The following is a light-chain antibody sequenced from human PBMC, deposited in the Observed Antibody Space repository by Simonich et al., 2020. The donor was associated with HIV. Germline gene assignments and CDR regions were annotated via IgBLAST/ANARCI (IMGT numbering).Light chain of an antibody. Sequence: QSALTQPRSVSGSPGQSITISCTGTSSDVGGYNYVSWYQQHPGKAPKLMIYDVSKRPSGVSNRFSGSKSGNTASLTISGLQAEDEADYYCSSYTSSSTFLNWVFGGGTKLTVL. J-gene: IGLJ3*02. CDR1: SSDVGGYNY. CDR2: DVS. V-gene: IGLV2-14*01. CDR3: SSYTSSSTFLNWV.